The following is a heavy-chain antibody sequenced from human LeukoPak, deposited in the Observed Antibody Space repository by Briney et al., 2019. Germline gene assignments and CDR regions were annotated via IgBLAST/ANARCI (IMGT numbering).Heavy chain of an antibody. CDR3: ARVGGTNYYYYGMDV. CDR2: IYDSGST. J-gene: IGHJ6*02. CDR1: GGSISGYY. D-gene: IGHD3-10*01. V-gene: IGHV4-59*01. Sequence: KASETLSLTCTVSGGSISGYYWSWIRQPPGKGLEWIGYIYDSGSTNYNPSLKSRVTISVDTSKNQFSLKLSSVTAADMAVYYCARVGGTNYYYYGMDVWGQGTTVTVSS.